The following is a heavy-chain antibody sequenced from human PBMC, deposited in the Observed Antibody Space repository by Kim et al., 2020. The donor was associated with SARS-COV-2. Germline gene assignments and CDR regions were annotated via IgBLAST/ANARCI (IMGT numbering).Heavy chain of an antibody. CDR3: ARVIAAAGTGFDY. CDR2: ISSSSYI. J-gene: IGHJ4*02. Sequence: GGSLRLSCAASGFTFSSYSMNWVRQAPGKGLEWVSSISSSSYIYYADSVKGRFTISRDNAKNSLYLQMNSLRAEDTAVYYCARVIAAAGTGFDYWGQGTLVTVSS. CDR1: GFTFSSYS. V-gene: IGHV3-21*01. D-gene: IGHD6-13*01.